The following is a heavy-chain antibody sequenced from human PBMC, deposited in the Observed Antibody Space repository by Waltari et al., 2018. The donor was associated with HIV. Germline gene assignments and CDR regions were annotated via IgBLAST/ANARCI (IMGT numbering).Heavy chain of an antibody. V-gene: IGHV3-30-3*01. CDR3: ASGHNQDWTGTSRYSGDY. D-gene: IGHD2-15*01. J-gene: IGHJ4*02. CDR1: GFTFTNYA. CDR2: ISYDGANK. Sequence: QVQLVESGGDVVQPGRSLRLSCAASGFTFTNYAMNWVRQAPGKGLEWVAVISYDGANKFYADSVKGRFTISRDNSKNTLYLQMNSLRADDTAVYHCASGHNQDWTGTSRYSGDYWGQGTLVAVSS.